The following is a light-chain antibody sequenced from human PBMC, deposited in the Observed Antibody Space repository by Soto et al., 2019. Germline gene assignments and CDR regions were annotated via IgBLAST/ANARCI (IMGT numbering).Light chain of an antibody. CDR1: QSVSSY. CDR2: DAS. J-gene: IGKJ2*01. V-gene: IGKV3-11*01. CDR3: QQRSTWPPTT. Sequence: EIVLTQSPATLSLSPGERATLSCRASQSVSSYLAWYQQKPGQPPRLLIYDASNRAIGIPARFSGSGSGTDFTLTISSLEPEDFAVYYCQQRSTWPPTTFGQGTKLEIK.